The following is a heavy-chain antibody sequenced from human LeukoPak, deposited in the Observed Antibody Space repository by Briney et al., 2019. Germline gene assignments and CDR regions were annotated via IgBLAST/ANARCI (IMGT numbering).Heavy chain of an antibody. CDR3: AKDYRPDHGVTWGWFDP. CDR1: GFTFSSYW. V-gene: IGHV3-74*01. D-gene: IGHD4-17*01. Sequence: GGSLRLSCAASGFTFSSYWMHWVRQAPGKGLVWVSRINSDGSSTSYADSVKGRFTISRDNAKNTLYLQMNSLRAEDTAVYYCAKDYRPDHGVTWGWFDPWGQGTLATVSS. J-gene: IGHJ5*02. CDR2: INSDGSST.